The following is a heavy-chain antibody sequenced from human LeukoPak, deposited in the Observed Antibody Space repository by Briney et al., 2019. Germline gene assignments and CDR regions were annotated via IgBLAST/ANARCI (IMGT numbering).Heavy chain of an antibody. CDR2: IYYSGST. CDR1: GGSISSYY. CDR3: ARGWGPAWKRNAFDI. D-gene: IGHD7-27*01. J-gene: IGHJ3*02. Sequence: KPSETLSPTCTVSGGSISSYYWSWIRQPPGKGLEWIGYIYYSGSTNYNPSLKSRVTISVDTSKNQFSLKLSSVTAADTAVYYSARGWGPAWKRNAFDIWGQGTMVTVSS. V-gene: IGHV4-59*01.